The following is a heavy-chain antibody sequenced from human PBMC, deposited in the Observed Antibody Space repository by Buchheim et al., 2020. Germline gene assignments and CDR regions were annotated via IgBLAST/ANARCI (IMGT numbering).Heavy chain of an antibody. CDR1: GGSFSGYY. D-gene: IGHD3-3*01. CDR2: INHSGST. V-gene: IGHV4-34*01. Sequence: QVQLQQWGAGLLKPSETLSLTCAVYGGSFSGYYWSWIRQPPGKGLEWIGEINHSGSTNYNPSLKSRVTISVDTSKHQFSLKLSAVTAADTAVYYCARGSGVRGEWLLCSSGNYWYFDLWGRGTL. J-gene: IGHJ2*01. CDR3: ARGSGVRGEWLLCSSGNYWYFDL.